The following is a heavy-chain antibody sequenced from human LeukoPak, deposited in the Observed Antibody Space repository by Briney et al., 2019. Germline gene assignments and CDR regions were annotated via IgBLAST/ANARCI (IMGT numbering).Heavy chain of an antibody. Sequence: GASVKVSCKASGYTFTVYYIHWLRQAPGQGLEWMGWIIPNSGGTKYAQKFQDRVTVTRDTSISTAYMELSSLTYDDTAVYYCARGVLLQGRGAFDIWGQGAMVTVSS. CDR2: IIPNSGGT. V-gene: IGHV1-2*02. J-gene: IGHJ3*02. CDR1: GYTFTVYY. D-gene: IGHD1-26*01. CDR3: ARGVLLQGRGAFDI.